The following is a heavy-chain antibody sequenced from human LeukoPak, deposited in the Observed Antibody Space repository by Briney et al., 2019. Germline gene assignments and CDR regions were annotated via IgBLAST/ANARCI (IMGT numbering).Heavy chain of an antibody. D-gene: IGHD5-24*01. CDR3: ARHLRWLQPFDY. CDR2: IYYSGST. J-gene: IGHJ4*02. Sequence: PSETLSLTCTVSGGSISSSSYYWGWICQPPGKGLEWIGSIYYSGSTYYNPSLKSRVTISVDTSKNQFSLKLSSVTAADTAVYYCARHLRWLQPFDYWGQGTLVTVSS. CDR1: GGSISSSSYY. V-gene: IGHV4-39*01.